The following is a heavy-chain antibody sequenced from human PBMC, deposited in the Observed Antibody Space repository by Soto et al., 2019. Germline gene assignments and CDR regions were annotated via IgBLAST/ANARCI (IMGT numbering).Heavy chain of an antibody. Sequence: ASVKVSCKASGYTFTSYGISWVRQAPGQGLEWMGWISAYNGNTNYAQKLQGRVTMTTDTSTSTAYMELRSLRSDDTAVYYCARVPLRCYDSSGLFDYWGQGTLVTVSS. V-gene: IGHV1-18*04. CDR1: GYTFTSYG. J-gene: IGHJ4*02. D-gene: IGHD3-22*01. CDR2: ISAYNGNT. CDR3: ARVPLRCYDSSGLFDY.